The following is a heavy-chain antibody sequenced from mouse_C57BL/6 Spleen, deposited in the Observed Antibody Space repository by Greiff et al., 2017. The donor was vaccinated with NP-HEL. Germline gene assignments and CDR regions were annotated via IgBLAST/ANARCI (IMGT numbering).Heavy chain of an antibody. CDR2: INPSTGGT. CDR3: ARTLDYYGSSSAWFAY. D-gene: IGHD1-1*01. J-gene: IGHJ3*01. Sequence: VQLQQSGPELVKPGASVKISCKASGYSFTGYYMNWVKQSPEKSLEWIGEINPSTGGTTYNQKFKAKATLTVDKSSSTAYMQLKSLTSEDSAVYYCARTLDYYGSSSAWFAYWGQGTLVTVSA. V-gene: IGHV1-42*01. CDR1: GYSFTGYY.